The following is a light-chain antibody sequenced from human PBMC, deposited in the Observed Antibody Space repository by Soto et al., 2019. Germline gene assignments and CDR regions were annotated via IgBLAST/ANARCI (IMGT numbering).Light chain of an antibody. CDR3: QQYNSYSLT. CDR1: QSISSW. J-gene: IGKJ2*01. CDR2: DAS. V-gene: IGKV1-5*01. Sequence: DIQMTQSPSTLSASVGDRVTITCRASQSISSWLAWYQQKPGKAPKILIYDASSLESGVPSRFSGSGSGTEFTLTISSLQPDDFATYYCQQYNSYSLTFGQGTKLEIK.